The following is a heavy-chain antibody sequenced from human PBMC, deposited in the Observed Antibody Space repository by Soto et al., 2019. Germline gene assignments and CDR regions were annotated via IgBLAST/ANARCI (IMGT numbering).Heavy chain of an antibody. CDR3: GRGYDFWSGYYYSPPHQWLDP. CDR2: IYYSGST. J-gene: IGHJ5*02. D-gene: IGHD3-3*01. V-gene: IGHV4-59*01. Sequence: PSETLSLTCTVSGGSISSYYWSWIRQPPGKGLEWIGYIYYSGSTNYNPSLKSRVTISVDTSKNQFSLKLSSVTAADTAVYYCGRGYDFWSGYYYSPPHQWLDPWGQGTLVTVSS. CDR1: GGSISSYY.